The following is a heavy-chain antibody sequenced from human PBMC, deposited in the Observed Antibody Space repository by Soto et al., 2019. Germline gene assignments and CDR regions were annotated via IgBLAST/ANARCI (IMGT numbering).Heavy chain of an antibody. J-gene: IGHJ4*02. Sequence: GGSLRLSCAASGFTFSSYGMHWVRQAPGKGLEWVAVIWYDGSNKYYADSVKGRFTISRDNSKNTLYLQMNSLRAEDTAVYYCARDTAMERNYFDYWGQGTLVTVSS. CDR2: IWYDGSNK. V-gene: IGHV3-33*01. CDR3: ARDTAMERNYFDY. D-gene: IGHD5-18*01. CDR1: GFTFSSYG.